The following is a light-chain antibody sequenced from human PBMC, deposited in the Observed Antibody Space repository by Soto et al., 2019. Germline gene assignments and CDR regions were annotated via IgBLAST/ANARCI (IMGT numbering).Light chain of an antibody. CDR1: SSDVGGYKF. Sequence: QSALTQPASVSGSPGQSITISCTGTSSDVGGYKFVSWYQHHPGEAPKLIIYDVTNRPSGISNRFSGSKSGNTASLTISGLQAEDEADYYCGSYTDTSSYVLFGGGTKLTVL. J-gene: IGLJ2*01. V-gene: IGLV2-14*01. CDR3: GSYTDTSSYVL. CDR2: DVT.